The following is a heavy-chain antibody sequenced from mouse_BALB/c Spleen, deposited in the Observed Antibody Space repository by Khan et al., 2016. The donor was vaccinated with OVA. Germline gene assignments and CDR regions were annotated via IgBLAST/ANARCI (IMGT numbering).Heavy chain of an antibody. Sequence: VQLQESGPGLVAPSQSLSITCTISGFSLTNYGVHWVRQPPGKGLEWLVLMWNDGSTTYNSALKSRLTISKDNSKSQVFLKMNSLQTDDTAMYFGARQPYYHYNIMDYWGQGTSVTVSS. J-gene: IGHJ4*01. D-gene: IGHD2-10*01. CDR2: MWNDGST. V-gene: IGHV2-6-1*01. CDR3: ARQPYYHYNIMDY. CDR1: GFSLTNYG.